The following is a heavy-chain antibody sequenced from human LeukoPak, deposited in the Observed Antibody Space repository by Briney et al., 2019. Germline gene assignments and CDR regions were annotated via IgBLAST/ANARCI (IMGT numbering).Heavy chain of an antibody. V-gene: IGHV1-2*06. CDR2: INPNSGGT. CDR3: ATQMTTVTTLDY. Sequence: GASVKVSCKASGCTFTGYYMHWVRQAPGQGLEWMGRINPNSGGTNYAQKFQGRVTMTRDTSISTAYMELSRLRSDDTAVYYCATQMTTVTTLDYWGQGTLVTVSS. CDR1: GCTFTGYY. J-gene: IGHJ4*02. D-gene: IGHD4-11*01.